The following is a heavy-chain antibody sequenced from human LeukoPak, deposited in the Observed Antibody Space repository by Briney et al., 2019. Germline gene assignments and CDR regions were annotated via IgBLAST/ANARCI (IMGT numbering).Heavy chain of an antibody. J-gene: IGHJ6*03. CDR2: ISWNSDSI. CDR1: GFTFSNYW. CDR3: AKASEASYYYYYMDV. V-gene: IGHV3-9*01. Sequence: TGGSLRLSCAASGFTFSNYWMTWVRQAPGKGLEWVSGISWNSDSIGYADSVKGRFTISRDNAKNSLYLQMNSLRAEDTALYYCAKASEASYYYYYMDVWGKGTTVTISS.